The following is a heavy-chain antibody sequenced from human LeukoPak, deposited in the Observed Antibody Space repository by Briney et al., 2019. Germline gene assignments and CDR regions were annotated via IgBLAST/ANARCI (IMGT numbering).Heavy chain of an antibody. CDR3: ARGLGLFDP. CDR1: GGSISSGTYY. D-gene: IGHD6-6*01. Sequence: SETLSLTCTVSGGSISSGTYYWSWIRQPAGKGLEWIGRISTSGSTNYNPSLKSRVTISVDKPKNQFSLKLSSVTAADTAVYYCARGLGLFDPWGQGTLVTVSS. CDR2: ISTSGST. V-gene: IGHV4-61*02. J-gene: IGHJ5*02.